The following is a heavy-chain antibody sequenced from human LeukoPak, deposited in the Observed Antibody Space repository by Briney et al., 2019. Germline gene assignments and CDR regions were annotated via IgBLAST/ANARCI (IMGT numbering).Heavy chain of an antibody. D-gene: IGHD6-13*01. V-gene: IGHV3-7*01. CDR2: IKQDGSEK. CDR3: AREWQGGIAAAGTKIEGDY. J-gene: IGHJ4*02. CDR1: GFSVSGYW. Sequence: GGSLRLSCAVSGFSVSGYWMTWVRQAPGKGLEWVANIKQDGSEKNYVDSVKGRFTISRDNAEDSLFLQMNSLRVEDTAVYYCAREWQGGIAAAGTKIEGDYWGQGTLVAVSS.